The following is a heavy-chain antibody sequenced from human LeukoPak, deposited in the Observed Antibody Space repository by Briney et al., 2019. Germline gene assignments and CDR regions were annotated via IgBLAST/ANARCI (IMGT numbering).Heavy chain of an antibody. J-gene: IGHJ4*02. D-gene: IGHD2-15*01. Sequence: SETLSLTCAVYGGSLSGYYWTWIRQSPGKGLEWIGEINYSGNTNYNPSLKSRVTISADTSKNQFSLSLTSVTAADTAVYYCARRGTAYCRGGNCYSDKYFDYWGQGTQVTVSS. V-gene: IGHV4-34*01. CDR3: ARRGTAYCRGGNCYSDKYFDY. CDR1: GGSLSGYY. CDR2: INYSGNT.